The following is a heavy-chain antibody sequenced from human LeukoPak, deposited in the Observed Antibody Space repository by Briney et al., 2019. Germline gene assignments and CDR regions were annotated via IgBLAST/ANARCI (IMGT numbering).Heavy chain of an antibody. CDR3: ARDRMGGSFDY. V-gene: IGHV3-48*01. J-gene: IGHJ4*02. CDR2: ITSDSNTI. CDR1: GFAFSTYA. Sequence: GGSLRLSCAASGFAFSTYAMNWVRQAPGKGLEWVSFITSDSNTIYYADSMKGRFTISSDNAENSLYLQMNSLSAEDTAVYYCARDRMGGSFDYWGQGTLVTVSS. D-gene: IGHD2-15*01.